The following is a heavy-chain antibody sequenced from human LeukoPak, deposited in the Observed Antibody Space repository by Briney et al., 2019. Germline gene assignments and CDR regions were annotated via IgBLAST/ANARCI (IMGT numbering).Heavy chain of an antibody. V-gene: IGHV1-2*02. CDR3: ARVPPSVYYYDSSGPSVFDP. Sequence: ASVKVSCKASGYTFTGYYMHWVRQAPGQGLEWMGWINPNSGGTNYAQKFQGRVTMTRDTSISTAYMELSRLRSDDTAVYYCARVPPSVYYYDSSGPSVFDPWGQGTLVTVSS. CDR2: INPNSGGT. CDR1: GYTFTGYY. D-gene: IGHD3-22*01. J-gene: IGHJ5*02.